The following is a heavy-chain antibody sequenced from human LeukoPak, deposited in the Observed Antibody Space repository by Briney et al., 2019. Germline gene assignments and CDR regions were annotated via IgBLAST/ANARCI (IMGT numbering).Heavy chain of an antibody. CDR1: NASMRSYR. J-gene: IGHJ4*02. CDR3: ARGRAGDAVYVGMHYFDY. CDR2: IQHSGST. D-gene: IGHD1-14*01. V-gene: IGHV4-59*01. Sequence: SEALSLTCSVSNASMRSYRWTWLRQPPGKSLEWIGNIQHSGSTNNNPSLKSRVTISLETSNNHFSLSLTSVTAADTAVYYCARGRAGDAVYVGMHYFDYWGQGILVTVSS.